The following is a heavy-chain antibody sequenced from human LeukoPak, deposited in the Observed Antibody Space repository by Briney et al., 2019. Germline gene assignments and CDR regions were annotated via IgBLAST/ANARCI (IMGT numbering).Heavy chain of an antibody. CDR1: RSTFSGYA. V-gene: IGHV3-23*01. CDR3: ATRGWSTWDRLPFDY. D-gene: IGHD6-19*01. Sequence: PGGSLRLSCAASRSTFSGYATSWVRQAPGKGLEWVSSISASGGSTHNADSVEGRFTISRDNSKNTVYLQMSSLRAEDTAVYYCATRGWSTWDRLPFDYWGQGTLVTVSS. J-gene: IGHJ4*02. CDR2: ISASGGST.